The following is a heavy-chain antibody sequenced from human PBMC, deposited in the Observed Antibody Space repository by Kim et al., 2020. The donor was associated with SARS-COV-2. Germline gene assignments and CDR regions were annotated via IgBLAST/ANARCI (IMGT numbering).Heavy chain of an antibody. J-gene: IGHJ4*02. Sequence: SSYTNDADSVKGRFTVSRDNAKNSLYLQMNSLRAEDTAVYYCARGPALGYWGQGTLVTVSS. V-gene: IGHV3-11*05. CDR2: SSYT. CDR3: ARGPALGY. D-gene: IGHD7-27*01.